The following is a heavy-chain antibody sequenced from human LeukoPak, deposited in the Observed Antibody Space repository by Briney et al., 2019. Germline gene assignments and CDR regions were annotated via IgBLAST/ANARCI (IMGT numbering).Heavy chain of an antibody. Sequence: SETLSLTCSVSGYSISSHYYWGWIRQPPGKGLDWIGTIYHSGSTYYNPSLKSRVTISVDTSKNQFSLKLSSVTAADTAVYYCARYRRDTAMVISTRVWFDPWGQGTLVTVSS. CDR1: GYSISSHYY. D-gene: IGHD5-18*01. V-gene: IGHV4-38-2*02. J-gene: IGHJ5*02. CDR2: IYHSGST. CDR3: ARYRRDTAMVISTRVWFDP.